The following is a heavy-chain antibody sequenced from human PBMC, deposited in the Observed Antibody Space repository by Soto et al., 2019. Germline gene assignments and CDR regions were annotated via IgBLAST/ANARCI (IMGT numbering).Heavy chain of an antibody. CDR2: IYYSGST. V-gene: IGHV4-39*01. CDR1: GGSISSSSYY. CDR3: ARHVFSVVFPWELRSPFDY. Sequence: QLQLQESGPGLVKPSETLSLTCTVSGGSISSSSYYWGWIRQPPGKGLEWIGSIYYSGSTYYNPSLKSRVTISVDTSKNQFSLKLSSVTAADTAVYYCARHVFSVVFPWELRSPFDYWGQGTLVTVSS. D-gene: IGHD1-26*01. J-gene: IGHJ4*02.